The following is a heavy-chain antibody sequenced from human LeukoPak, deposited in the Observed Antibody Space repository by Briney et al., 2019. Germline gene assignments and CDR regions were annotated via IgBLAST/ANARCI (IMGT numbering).Heavy chain of an antibody. CDR2: ISSSSSTI. Sequence: GGSLSLSCAASGFTFSSYSMNWVRQAPGKGLGWVSYISSSSSTIYYADSVKGRFTISRDNAKNSLYLQMNSLRAEDTAVYYCASPRSRGAFDIWGQGTMVTVSS. V-gene: IGHV3-48*01. J-gene: IGHJ3*02. CDR1: GFTFSSYS. CDR3: ASPRSRGAFDI.